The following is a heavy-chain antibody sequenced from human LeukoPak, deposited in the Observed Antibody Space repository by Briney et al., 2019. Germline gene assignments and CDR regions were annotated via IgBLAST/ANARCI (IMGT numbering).Heavy chain of an antibody. V-gene: IGHV4-4*07. D-gene: IGHD3-10*01. J-gene: IGHJ6*02. CDR2: MSSGGST. CDR3: VRDVHGYYNSGTYYIPKGMVV. Sequence: SETLSLTCTVSGASISSSYCTWIRQSAGEGLEWIGRMSSGGSTTYNPSFKGRVTMSLDTSKRQFSLNLSSVTAADTAVYYCVRDVHGYYNSGTYYIPKGMVVWGQGTTVTASS. CDR1: GASISSSY.